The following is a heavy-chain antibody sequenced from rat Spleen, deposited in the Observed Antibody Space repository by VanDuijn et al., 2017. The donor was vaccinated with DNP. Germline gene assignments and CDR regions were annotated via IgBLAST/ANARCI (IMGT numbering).Heavy chain of an antibody. Sequence: EVLLQESGPGLVKPSQSLSLTCSVTFYSITSSNNWNWLRKFPENKLEWMGHINGAGSTNYNPSLKSRIFITRDTSKNQFFLQLNSVTPEDTATYYCARTSGFDYWGQGVMVTVSS. V-gene: IGHV3-3*01. J-gene: IGHJ2*01. CDR3: ARTSGFDY. CDR2: INGAGST. D-gene: IGHD1-4*01. CDR1: FYSITSSNN.